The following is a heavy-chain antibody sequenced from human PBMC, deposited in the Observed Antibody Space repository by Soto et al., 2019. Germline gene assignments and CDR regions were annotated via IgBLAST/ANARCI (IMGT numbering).Heavy chain of an antibody. V-gene: IGHV4-61*01. J-gene: IGHJ4*02. D-gene: IGHD2-15*01. CDR1: VGSVSSGSYY. Sequence: PSETLSLTCTVSVGSVSSGSYYWSWLRQPPGKGLEWIGYIYYSGSTNYNPSLKSRVTISVDTSKNQSSLKLGSVIAADTAVYYCARQGVVVAAKRFDYWGQGTLVTVSS. CDR2: IYYSGST. CDR3: ARQGVVVAAKRFDY.